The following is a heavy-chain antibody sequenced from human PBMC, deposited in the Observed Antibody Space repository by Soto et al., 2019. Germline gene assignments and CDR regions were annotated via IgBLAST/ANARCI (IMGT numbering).Heavy chain of an antibody. Sequence: PSETLSLTCAVSGGSISIGGYSWSWILHPPGKGLEWIGYIYHSGSTYYNPSLKSRVTISVDRSKNQFSLKLSSVTAADTAVYYCAKEYSDFLTAFYGPLNIYYYYSGMDVWGQGTTVTVSS. V-gene: IGHV4-30-2*01. J-gene: IGHJ6*02. D-gene: IGHD3-9*01. CDR2: IYHSGST. CDR1: GGSISIGGYS. CDR3: AKEYSDFLTAFYGPLNIYYYYSGMDV.